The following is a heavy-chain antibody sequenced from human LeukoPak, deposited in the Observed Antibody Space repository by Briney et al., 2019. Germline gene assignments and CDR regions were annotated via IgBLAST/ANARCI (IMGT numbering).Heavy chain of an antibody. CDR1: GYTFTGYY. J-gene: IGHJ5*02. CDR3: ARAATVTTALIGNWFDP. D-gene: IGHD4-17*01. V-gene: IGHV1-2*02. CDR2: INPNSGGT. Sequence: GASVKVSCKASGYTFTGYYMHWVRQAPGQALEWMGWINPNSGGTNYAQKFQGRVTMTRDTSISTAYMELSRLRSDDTAVYYCARAATVTTALIGNWFDPWGQGTLVTVSS.